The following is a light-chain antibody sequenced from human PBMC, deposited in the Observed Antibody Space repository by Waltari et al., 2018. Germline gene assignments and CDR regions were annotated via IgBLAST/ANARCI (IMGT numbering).Light chain of an antibody. CDR1: QSVSSSY. J-gene: IGKJ4*01. CDR2: GAS. Sequence: XIXLTQSPGTLSLSPGERXTLSCRASQSVSSSYLAWYQQKPGQAPRPLIYGASSRATGIPDRFXGSGSGTDFTLTISRLXPEDFAVYYCXQYGSSPLTFGGGTKVEIK. V-gene: IGKV3-20*01. CDR3: XQYGSSPLT.